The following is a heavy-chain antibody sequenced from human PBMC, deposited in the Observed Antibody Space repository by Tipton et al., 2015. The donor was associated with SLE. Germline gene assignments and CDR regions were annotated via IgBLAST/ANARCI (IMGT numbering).Heavy chain of an antibody. CDR1: GFTFSSYG. Sequence: SGFTFSSYGMNWVRQAPGKGLEWVSSISSSSSYIYYADSVKGRFTISRDSAKNSLYLQMNSLRAEDTAVYYCARDPGDWGYDYWGQGTLVTVSS. CDR2: ISSSSSYI. CDR3: ARDPGDWGYDY. V-gene: IGHV3-21*01. D-gene: IGHD7-27*01. J-gene: IGHJ4*02.